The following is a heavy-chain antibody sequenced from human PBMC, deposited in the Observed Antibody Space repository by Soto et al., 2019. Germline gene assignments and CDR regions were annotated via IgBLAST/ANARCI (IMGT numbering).Heavy chain of an antibody. CDR3: ARGVPYGSGRGGLDV. V-gene: IGHV1-18*01. J-gene: IGHJ6*02. CDR2: IIGYNGNT. CDR1: GYTFANYA. Sequence: QVQLVQSGAEVKRPGASVKVSCRASGYTFANYAISWVRQAPGQGLEWMGWIIGYNGNTNYAEKLQGRVTMTTDTSXXTVYMELRSLRSDDTAVYYCARGVPYGSGRGGLDVWGQGPTVTVSS. D-gene: IGHD3-10*01.